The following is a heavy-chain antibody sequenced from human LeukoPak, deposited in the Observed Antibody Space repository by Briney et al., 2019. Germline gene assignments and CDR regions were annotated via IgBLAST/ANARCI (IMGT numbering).Heavy chain of an antibody. V-gene: IGHV3-74*01. Sequence: GGSLRLSCAASGFTFSSHWMHWVRQAPGKGLVWVSHIKSDGSGTSYADSVKGRFTISRDNAKNTPYLQMSSLRAEDTAIYYCARALGYWGQGTLVTVSS. CDR1: GFTFSSHW. J-gene: IGHJ4*02. CDR3: ARALGY. CDR2: IKSDGSGT.